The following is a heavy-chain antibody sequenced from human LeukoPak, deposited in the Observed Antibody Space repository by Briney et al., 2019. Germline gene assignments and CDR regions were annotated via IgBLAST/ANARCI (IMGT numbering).Heavy chain of an antibody. CDR1: GFTFGDFP. V-gene: IGHV3-49*04. D-gene: IGHD2-15*01. Sequence: GGSLRLSCAGSGFTFGDFPLTWVRQAPGKGLEWVGYIRAKAYGGTTEYAASVKGRFTISRDDSKRIAYLQMNSPQAADTGIYYCTRGSGRFEYWGQGALVTVSS. CDR2: IRAKAYGGTT. J-gene: IGHJ4*02. CDR3: TRGSGRFEY.